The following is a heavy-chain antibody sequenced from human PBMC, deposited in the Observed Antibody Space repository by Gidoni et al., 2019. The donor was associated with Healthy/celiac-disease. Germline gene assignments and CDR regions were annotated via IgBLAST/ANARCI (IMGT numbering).Heavy chain of an antibody. V-gene: IGHV2-70*01. J-gene: IGHJ4*02. CDR1: GFSLSTSGMC. CDR3: ARIRGYDSSARSPYYFDY. CDR2: IDWDDDK. D-gene: IGHD3-22*01. Sequence: QVTLRESGPALVKPTQTLTLTCTFSGFSLSTSGMCVSWIRQPPGKALEWLALIDWDDDKYYSTSLKTRLTISKDTSKNQVVLTMTNMDPVDTATYHCARIRGYDSSARSPYYFDYWGQGTLVTVSS.